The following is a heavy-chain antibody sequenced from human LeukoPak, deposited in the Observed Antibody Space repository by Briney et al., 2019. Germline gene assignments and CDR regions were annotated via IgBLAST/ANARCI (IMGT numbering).Heavy chain of an antibody. CDR2: ISGSGGST. CDR1: RFTFSSYG. D-gene: IGHD6-13*01. CDR3: AIFQISTSWPEYFQH. Sequence: GGSLRLSCAASRFTFSSYGMSWVRQAPGKGLEWVSAISGSGGSTDYADSVKGRFTISRDNSKNTLYLQMNSLRAEDTAIYYCAIFQISTSWPEYFQHWGQGTLVTVSS. J-gene: IGHJ1*01. V-gene: IGHV3-23*01.